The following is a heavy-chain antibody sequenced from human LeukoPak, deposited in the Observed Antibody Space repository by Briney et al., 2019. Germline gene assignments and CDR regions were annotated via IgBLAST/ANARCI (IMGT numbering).Heavy chain of an antibody. CDR2: IGSSSSYI. CDR3: ARDWDDYGDSGPFDY. Sequence: GGSLRLSCAASGFTFSSYSMNWVRQAPGKGLEWVSSIGSSSSYIYYADSVKGRFTISRDNAKNSLYLQMNSLRAEDTAVYYCARDWDDYGDSGPFDYWGQGTLVTVSS. D-gene: IGHD4-17*01. CDR1: GFTFSSYS. V-gene: IGHV3-21*01. J-gene: IGHJ4*02.